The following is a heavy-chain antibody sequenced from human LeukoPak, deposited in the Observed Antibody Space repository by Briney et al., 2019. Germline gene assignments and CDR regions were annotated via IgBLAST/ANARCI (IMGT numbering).Heavy chain of an antibody. CDR3: ARVPFNYYGSYRFDY. D-gene: IGHD3-10*01. V-gene: IGHV4-30-4*01. CDR1: GGSISSGDYY. J-gene: IGHJ4*02. Sequence: SETLSLTCTVSGGSISSGDYYWSWLRQPPGKGLEWIGYIYYSGSTYYNPSLKSRVTISVDTSKNQFSLKLSSVTAADTAVYYCARVPFNYYGSYRFDYWGQGTLVTVSS. CDR2: IYYSGST.